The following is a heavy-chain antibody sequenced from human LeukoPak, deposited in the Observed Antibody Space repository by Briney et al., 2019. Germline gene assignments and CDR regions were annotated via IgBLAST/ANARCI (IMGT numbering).Heavy chain of an antibody. CDR3: ARDGFGTGDDAFDI. Sequence: GASVKVSCKASGYTFTGYYMHWVRQAPGQGLEWMGWINPNSGGTNYAQKFQGRVTMTRDTSISTAYMELSRLRSDDTAVYYCARDGFGTGDDAFDIWSQGTMVTVSS. V-gene: IGHV1-2*02. D-gene: IGHD3/OR15-3a*01. CDR1: GYTFTGYY. CDR2: INPNSGGT. J-gene: IGHJ3*02.